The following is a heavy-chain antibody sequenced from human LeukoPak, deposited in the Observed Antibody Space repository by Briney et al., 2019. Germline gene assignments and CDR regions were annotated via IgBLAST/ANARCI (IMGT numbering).Heavy chain of an antibody. CDR3: ARSKGIAVPFDP. J-gene: IGHJ5*02. Sequence: SETLSLTCTVSGGSISSSSYYWGWIRQPPGKGLEWIGSIYYSGSTYYNPSLKSRVTISVDTSKNQFSLKLSSVTAADTAVYYCARSKGIAVPFDPWGQGTLVTVSS. D-gene: IGHD6-19*01. CDR2: IYYSGST. V-gene: IGHV4-39*01. CDR1: GGSISSSSYY.